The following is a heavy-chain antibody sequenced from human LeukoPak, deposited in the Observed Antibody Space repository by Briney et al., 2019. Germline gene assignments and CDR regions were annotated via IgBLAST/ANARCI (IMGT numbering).Heavy chain of an antibody. CDR1: GGSFSGYY. CDR2: INHSGST. J-gene: IGHJ6*03. D-gene: IGHD2-2*02. Sequence: SETLSLTCAVYGGSFSGYYWSWIRQPPGKGLEWIGEINHSGSTNYNPSLKSRVTISVDTSKNQFSPKLSSVTAADTAVYYCARQAPYCSSTSCYTSYYYYYMDVWGKGTTVTVSS. V-gene: IGHV4-34*01. CDR3: ARQAPYCSSTSCYTSYYYYYMDV.